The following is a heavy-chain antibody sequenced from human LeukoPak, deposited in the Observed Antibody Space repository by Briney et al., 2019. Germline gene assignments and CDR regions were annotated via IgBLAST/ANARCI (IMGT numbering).Heavy chain of an antibody. CDR1: GFTFSHYA. D-gene: IGHD4-11*01. CDR2: IWSDGTNK. CDR3: ARDAQRGFDYSNSLQY. J-gene: IGHJ4*02. V-gene: IGHV3-33*01. Sequence: GGSLRLSCAAAGFTFSHYAMHWVRQAPGKGLQWVAVIWSDGTNKYYAASVKGRFTISRDDSDKTVYLQMNSLRPEDTGVYYCARDAQRGFDYSNSLQYWGQGTPVTVST.